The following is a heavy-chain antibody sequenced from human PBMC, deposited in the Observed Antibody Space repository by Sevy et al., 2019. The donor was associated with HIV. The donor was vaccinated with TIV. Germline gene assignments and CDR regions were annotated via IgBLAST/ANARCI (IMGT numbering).Heavy chain of an antibody. CDR2: IYSGKST. CDR3: AGVQSHTGWFDY. Sequence: GGSLRLSCEASGFSVSSNYMAWVRQAPGKGLEWVSVIYSGKSTDYRDSVNGRFTISRDRSKNTPYLPMDSLRAEETAVYHCAGVQSHTGWFDYWGQGSLVTVSS. D-gene: IGHD6-19*01. CDR1: GFSVSSNY. V-gene: IGHV3-53*01. J-gene: IGHJ4*02.